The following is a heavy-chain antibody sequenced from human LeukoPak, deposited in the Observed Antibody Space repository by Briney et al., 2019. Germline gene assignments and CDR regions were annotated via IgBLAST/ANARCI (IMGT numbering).Heavy chain of an antibody. CDR2: IKRDGSEK. D-gene: IGHD1-26*01. Sequence: GGSLRLSCAASGFTFSNYWMSWVRQAPGKGLEWVADIKRDGSEKHYVDSVKGRFTISRDDAKNSLYLQMNSLRAEDTAVYYCARDSGSYYEVNQFDYWGQGTLVTVSS. CDR3: ARDSGSYYEVNQFDY. CDR1: GFTFSNYW. J-gene: IGHJ4*02. V-gene: IGHV3-7*01.